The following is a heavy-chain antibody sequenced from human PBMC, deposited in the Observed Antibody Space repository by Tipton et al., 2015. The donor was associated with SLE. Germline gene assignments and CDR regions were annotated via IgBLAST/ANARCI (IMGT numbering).Heavy chain of an antibody. J-gene: IGHJ5*02. D-gene: IGHD3-22*01. CDR3: PIYYHDSTGLHWFDP. CDR1: GGSISSYY. CDR2: IYYSGST. Sequence: TLSLTCTVSGGSISSYYWSWIRQPPGRGLEWIGYIYYSGSTNYNLSLKSRVTISVDMSKNQFSLRLSSVTAADTAVYYCPIYYHDSTGLHWFDPWGQGTLVTVSS. V-gene: IGHV4-59*12.